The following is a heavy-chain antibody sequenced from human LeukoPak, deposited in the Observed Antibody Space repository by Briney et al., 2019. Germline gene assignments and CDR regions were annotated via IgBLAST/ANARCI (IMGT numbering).Heavy chain of an antibody. V-gene: IGHV3-23*01. CDR3: ARHSSSWLIDY. D-gene: IGHD6-13*01. J-gene: IGHJ4*02. CDR1: GFTFSSYA. CDR2: ISGSAGST. Sequence: GGSLRLSCAASGFTFSSYAMSWVSQAPGKGREWVSGISGSAGSTYYADSVKGRFTISRDNSKNTLYLQMNSLRAEDTAVYYCARHSSSWLIDYWGQGTLVTVSS.